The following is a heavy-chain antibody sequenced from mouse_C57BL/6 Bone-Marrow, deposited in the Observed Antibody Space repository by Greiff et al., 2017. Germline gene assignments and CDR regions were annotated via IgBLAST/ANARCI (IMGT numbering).Heavy chain of an antibody. CDR3: ERRNYYYAMDY. J-gene: IGHJ4*01. CDR1: GYTFTSYT. D-gene: IGHD1-1*01. CDR2: INPSSGYT. V-gene: IGHV1-4*01. Sequence: VQLQQSGAELARPGASVKMSCKASGYTFTSYTMHWVKQRPGQGLEWIGYINPSSGYTKYNQKFKDKATLTADKSSSTAYMQLSSLTSEDAAVYYSERRNYYYAMDYWGQGTSVTVSS.